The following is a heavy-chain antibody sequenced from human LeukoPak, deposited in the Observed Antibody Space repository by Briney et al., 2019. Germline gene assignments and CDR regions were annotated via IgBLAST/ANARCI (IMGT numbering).Heavy chain of an antibody. D-gene: IGHD2-2*02. V-gene: IGHV4-34*01. CDR2: INHSGST. CDR1: GGSFSGYY. J-gene: IGHJ4*02. CDR3: ATLSRYCSSTSCYTDSDY. Sequence: SETLSLTCAVYGGSFSGYYWSWIRQPPGKGLEWIGEINHSGSTNYNPSLKSRVTISVDTSKNQFSLKLSSVTAADTAVYYCATLSRYCSSTSCYTDSDYWGQGTLVTVSS.